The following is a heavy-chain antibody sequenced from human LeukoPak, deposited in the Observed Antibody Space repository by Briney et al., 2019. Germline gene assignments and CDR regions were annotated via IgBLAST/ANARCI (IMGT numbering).Heavy chain of an antibody. CDR2: INSDGSST. V-gene: IGHV3-74*01. Sequence: GGSLRLSCAASGFPVSGLPFSYYWMHWVRQAPGKGLVWVSRINSDGSSTIYADSVKGRFTISRDNAKNTVALQMNSLSAEDTAVYYCATGGSQYYDYWGQGTVVTVSP. J-gene: IGHJ4*02. D-gene: IGHD3-16*01. CDR1: GFPVSGLPFSYYW. CDR3: ATGGSQYYDY.